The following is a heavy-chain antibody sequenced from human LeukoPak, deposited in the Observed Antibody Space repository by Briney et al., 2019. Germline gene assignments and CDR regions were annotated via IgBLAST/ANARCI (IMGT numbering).Heavy chain of an antibody. CDR2: INHSGST. J-gene: IGHJ4*02. CDR1: GGSFSGYY. D-gene: IGHD2-2*02. CDR3: ARGPNSYIVVVPAAIKSFDY. V-gene: IGHV4-34*01. Sequence: SETLSLTCAVYGGSFSGYYWSWIRQPPGKGLEWIGEINHSGSTNYNPSPKSRVTISVDTSKNQFSLKLSSVTAADTAVYYCARGPNSYIVVVPAAIKSFDYWGQGTLVTVSS.